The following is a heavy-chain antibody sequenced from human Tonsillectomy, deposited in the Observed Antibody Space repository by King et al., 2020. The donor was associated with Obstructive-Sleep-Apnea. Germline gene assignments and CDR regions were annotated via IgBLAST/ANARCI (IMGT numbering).Heavy chain of an antibody. Sequence: MPLQESGPGLVKPSQTLSLTCTVSGGSISSGGYYWSWIRQHPGKGLEWIGYIYYSGSTYYNPSLKSRVTISVDTSKNQFSLKLGSVTAADTAVYYCARDEIVVVPAAMGGMDVWGQGTTVTVSS. CDR2: IYYSGST. J-gene: IGHJ6*02. CDR3: ARDEIVVVPAAMGGMDV. D-gene: IGHD2-2*01. V-gene: IGHV4-31*03. CDR1: GGSISSGGYY.